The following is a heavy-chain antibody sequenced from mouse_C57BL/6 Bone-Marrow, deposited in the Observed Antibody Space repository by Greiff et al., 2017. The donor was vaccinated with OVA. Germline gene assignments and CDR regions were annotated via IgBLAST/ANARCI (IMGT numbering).Heavy chain of an antibody. CDR1: GFTFSSYA. J-gene: IGHJ2*01. V-gene: IGHV5-9-1*02. D-gene: IGHD4-1*01. CDR3: TRDWDEDYFDY. Sequence: EVQLVESGEGLVKPGGSLKLSCAASGFTFSSYAMSWVRQTPEKRLEWVAYISSGGDYIYYADTVKCRFTISRDNARNTLYLQMSSLKSEDTAMYYCTRDWDEDYFDYWGQGTTLTVSS. CDR2: ISSGGDYI.